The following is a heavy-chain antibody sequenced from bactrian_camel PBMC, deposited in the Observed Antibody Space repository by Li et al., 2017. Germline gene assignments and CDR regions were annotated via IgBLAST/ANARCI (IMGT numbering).Heavy chain of an antibody. D-gene: IGHD1*01. V-gene: IGHV3S40*01. J-gene: IGHJ4*01. CDR2: IYTGTVRT. CDR3: AVDILAGVKSRCAAGASQVPSYNY. Sequence: DVQLVESGGGSVQAGGSLRLSCAASGSGFSFSDHHMSWVRQAPGKGREGVASIYTGTVRTYYADSVKGRFTISQDNGKNTVYLQMNNLKPEDTAVYYCAVDILAGVKSRCAAGASQVPSYNYWGQGTQVTVS. CDR1: GFSFSDHH.